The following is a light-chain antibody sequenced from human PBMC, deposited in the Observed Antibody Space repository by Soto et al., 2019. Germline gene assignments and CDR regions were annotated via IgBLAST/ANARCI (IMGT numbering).Light chain of an antibody. J-gene: IGKJ3*01. Sequence: DIVMTQSPDSLAVSLGERATINCKSSQSVFYSSNNKNYLAWYQQKPGQPPKLLIYWASTRESGVPDRFSGSGSGTDFTLTISGLQAEDVAIYYCQQYYSIPFTFGPGTKVDIK. CDR1: QSVFYSSNNKNY. V-gene: IGKV4-1*01. CDR3: QQYYSIPFT. CDR2: WAS.